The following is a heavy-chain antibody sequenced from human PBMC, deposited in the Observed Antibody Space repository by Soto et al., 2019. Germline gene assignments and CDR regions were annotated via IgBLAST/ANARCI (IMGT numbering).Heavy chain of an antibody. V-gene: IGHV3-30-3*01. CDR3: ARERGYCSSTSCYTVFDY. J-gene: IGHJ4*02. CDR1: GFTFSSYA. D-gene: IGHD2-2*02. Sequence: QVQLVESGGGVVQPGRSLRLSCAASGFTFSSYAMHWVRQAPGKGLEWVAVISYDGSNKYYADSVKGRFTISRDNSKNTLYLQMNSLRAEDTAVYYCARERGYCSSTSCYTVFDYWGQGTLVTVSS. CDR2: ISYDGSNK.